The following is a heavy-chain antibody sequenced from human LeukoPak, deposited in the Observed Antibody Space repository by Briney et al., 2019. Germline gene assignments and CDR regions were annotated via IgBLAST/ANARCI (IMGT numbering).Heavy chain of an antibody. CDR2: ISASGGST. CDR3: ARGYYYGSGTYYFDY. D-gene: IGHD3-10*01. J-gene: IGHJ4*02. Sequence: GGSLRLSCLASKFTFNNYAMTWVRQAPGKGLEWVSAISASGGSTYYADSVRGRFTISRDNGKNSLYLQMNSLRAEDTAVYYCARGYYYGSGTYYFDYWGQGTLVTVSS. CDR1: KFTFNNYA. V-gene: IGHV3-23*01.